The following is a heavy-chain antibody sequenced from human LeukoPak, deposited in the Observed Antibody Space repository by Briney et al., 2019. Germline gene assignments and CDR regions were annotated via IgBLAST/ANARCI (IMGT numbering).Heavy chain of an antibody. J-gene: IGHJ4*02. CDR1: GGSISSYY. CDR3: ASTLIVGEYYFDY. Sequence: SETLSLTCTVSGGSISSYYWSWIRQPPGKGLEWIGYIYYSGSTNYNPSLKSRVTISVDPSKNQFSLKLSSVTAADTAVYYCASTLIVGEYYFDYWGQGTLVTVSS. D-gene: IGHD2-15*01. V-gene: IGHV4-59*01. CDR2: IYYSGST.